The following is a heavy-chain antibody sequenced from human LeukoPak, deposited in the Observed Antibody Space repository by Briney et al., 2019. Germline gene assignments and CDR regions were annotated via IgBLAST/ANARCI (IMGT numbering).Heavy chain of an antibody. CDR3: VRRDFFDY. J-gene: IGHJ4*02. CDR1: GFTFNNHA. CDR2: IRSGGDTT. V-gene: IGHV3-23*01. Sequence: GGSLRLSCAASGFTFNNHAMSWVRQAPGKGLAWVSAIRSGGDTTYYADSVKGRFTISRDNSKNMVYLQMNSLRAEDTAVYYCVRRDFFDYWGQGTLVTVSS.